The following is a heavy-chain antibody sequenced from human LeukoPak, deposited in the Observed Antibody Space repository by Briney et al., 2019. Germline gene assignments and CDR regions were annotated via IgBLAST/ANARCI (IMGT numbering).Heavy chain of an antibody. D-gene: IGHD1-1*01. V-gene: IGHV1-2*02. CDR2: INPNSGGT. Sequence: ASVKVSCKASGYTFTGYYMHWVRQAPGQGLEWMGWINPNSGGTNYAQKLQGRVTMTTDTSTSTAYMELRSLRSDDTAVYYCARDRPLGRNYYYGMDVWGQGTTVTVSS. J-gene: IGHJ6*02. CDR1: GYTFTGYY. CDR3: ARDRPLGRNYYYGMDV.